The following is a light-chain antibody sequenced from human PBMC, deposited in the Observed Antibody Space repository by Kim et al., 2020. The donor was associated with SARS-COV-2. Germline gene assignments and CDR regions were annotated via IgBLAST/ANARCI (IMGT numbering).Light chain of an antibody. CDR2: KAS. V-gene: IGKV1-5*03. Sequence: DIQMTQSPSTLSASVGDSVTITCRASQNVNTWLAWYKQKVGKAHDLLIYKASRLERGVPSSFSGSGSGTHFTPTINSLQSDDFATYYCQQYDTCPYTFGQGTKLEI. CDR1: QNVNTW. J-gene: IGKJ2*01. CDR3: QQYDTCPYT.